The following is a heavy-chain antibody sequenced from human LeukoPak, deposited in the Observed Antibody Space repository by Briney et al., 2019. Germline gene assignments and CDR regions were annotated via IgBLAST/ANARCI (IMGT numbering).Heavy chain of an antibody. V-gene: IGHV3-74*01. Sequence: GGSLRLSCAASGFTFSSYWMHWVRQAPGKGLVWVSRINEDGSSTRYADSVKGRFTISRDNAKNTLYLQMSSLRAEDTAVYYCVRDQIYCSGGYCYFEYWGQGTLVTVSS. CDR3: VRDQIYCSGGYCYFEY. CDR2: INEDGSST. J-gene: IGHJ4*02. D-gene: IGHD2-15*01. CDR1: GFTFSSYW.